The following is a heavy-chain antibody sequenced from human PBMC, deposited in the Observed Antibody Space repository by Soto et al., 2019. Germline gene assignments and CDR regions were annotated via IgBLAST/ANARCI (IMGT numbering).Heavy chain of an antibody. J-gene: IGHJ4*02. D-gene: IGHD3-10*01. CDR2: ISSSSSTI. CDR3: ARPSPSMVRGVITNFDY. V-gene: IGHV3-48*01. Sequence: GGSLRLSCAASGFTFSSYSMNWVRQAPGKGLEWVSYISSSSSTIYYADSVKGRFTISRDNAKNSLYLQMNSLRAEDTAVYYCARPSPSMVRGVITNFDYWGQGTLVTVSS. CDR1: GFTFSSYS.